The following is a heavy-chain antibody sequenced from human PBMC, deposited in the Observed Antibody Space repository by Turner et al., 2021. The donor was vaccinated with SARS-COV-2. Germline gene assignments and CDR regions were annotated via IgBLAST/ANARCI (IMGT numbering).Heavy chain of an antibody. V-gene: IGHV4-39*01. J-gene: IGHJ4*02. CDR1: GGSISSSYYY. D-gene: IGHD3-10*01. CDR3: ARQGSGSYYAVPHY. Sequence: QLQLQESGPGLVKPSETLSLTCTVSGGSISSSYYYWGWIRQPPGKGLEWIGSIYYSGSTYYNPSLKSRVTISVDTSKTQFSLKLSSVTAADTAVYYCARQGSGSYYAVPHYWGQGTLVTVSS. CDR2: IYYSGST.